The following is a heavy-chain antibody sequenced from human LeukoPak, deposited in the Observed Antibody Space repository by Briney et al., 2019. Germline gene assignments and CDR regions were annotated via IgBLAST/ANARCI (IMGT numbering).Heavy chain of an antibody. Sequence: ASVKVSCKASGYTFTGSYMHWVRQAPGQGLEWMGWINPNSGGTNYAQKFQGRVTMTRDTSTSTAYMELSSLRSEDMAVYYCARSIAAADYYYYYYMDVWGKGTTVTVSS. CDR1: GYTFTGSY. CDR2: INPNSGGT. CDR3: ARSIAAADYYYYYYMDV. D-gene: IGHD6-13*01. V-gene: IGHV1-2*02. J-gene: IGHJ6*03.